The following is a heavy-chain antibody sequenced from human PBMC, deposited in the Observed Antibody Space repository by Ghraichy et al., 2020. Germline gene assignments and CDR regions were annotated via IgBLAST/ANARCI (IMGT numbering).Heavy chain of an antibody. D-gene: IGHD3-9*01. V-gene: IGHV3-53*01. CDR2: LYGSGST. Sequence: GGSLRLSCAASGFTLSSHYMTWVRQAPGKGLEWISVLYGSGSTYYRNSVKGRFTISRDNSKNTLYLQMNSLTAEDTAMYYCARGILTVPQYWYYFDYWGQGARVTVSS. J-gene: IGHJ4*02. CDR3: ARGILTVPQYWYYFDY. CDR1: GFTLSSHY.